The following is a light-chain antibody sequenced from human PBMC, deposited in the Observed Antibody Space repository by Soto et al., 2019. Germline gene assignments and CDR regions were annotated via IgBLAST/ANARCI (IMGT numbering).Light chain of an antibody. J-gene: IGKJ1*01. CDR2: GVS. CDR3: QQCGSSSWT. CDR1: QTISSNF. V-gene: IGKV3-20*01. Sequence: EIVLTQSPGTLSLSPGEGATLACRASQTISSNFLAWYQQKPGQPPRLLIYGVSIRATRIPDTFSGSGSGRDFPLTISRLEPEDFAVYCCQQCGSSSWTFGHGTTVEIK.